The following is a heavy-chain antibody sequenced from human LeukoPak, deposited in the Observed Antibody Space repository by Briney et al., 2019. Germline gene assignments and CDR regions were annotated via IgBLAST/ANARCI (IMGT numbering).Heavy chain of an antibody. CDR1: RYTFISYD. CDR3: ARGPPNWGFDY. D-gene: IGHD7-27*01. V-gene: IGHV1-8*01. CDR2: MSPNSGNT. Sequence: GASVKVSCKASRYTFISYDINWVRQAIGQGLEWMGWMSPNSGNTGYAQKFQGRVTMTRNTSISTAYMELSSLRSEDTAVYYCARGPPNWGFDYWGQGTLVTVSS. J-gene: IGHJ4*02.